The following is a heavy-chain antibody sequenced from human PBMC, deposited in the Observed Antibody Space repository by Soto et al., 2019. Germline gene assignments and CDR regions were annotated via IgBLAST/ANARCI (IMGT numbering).Heavy chain of an antibody. CDR3: AREERYCDWVGGYYYYMGV. Sequence: ASVKVSCKASGYTFTSYGISWVRQAPGQGLEWMGWISAYNGNTNYAQKLQGRVTMTTDTSTSTAYMELRSLRSDDTAVYYCAREERYCDWVGGYYYYMGVWGKGTTVTVSS. J-gene: IGHJ6*03. CDR2: ISAYNGNT. CDR1: GYTFTSYG. V-gene: IGHV1-18*01. D-gene: IGHD3-9*01.